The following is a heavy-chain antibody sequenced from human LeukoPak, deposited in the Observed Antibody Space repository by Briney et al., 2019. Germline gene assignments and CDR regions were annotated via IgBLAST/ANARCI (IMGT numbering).Heavy chain of an antibody. Sequence: GGSLRLSGAASAFTLSDYWMSWVRAGPGQGRVGGVNIKQLGREQSYVDSVRGRFTISRDDAMSSLYLQMNSLRAEETAVDYCARGGWYFDDWGQGTLVTVSS. J-gene: IGHJ4*03. D-gene: IGHD6-19*01. CDR1: AFTLSDYW. CDR2: IKQLGREQ. V-gene: IGHV3-7*01. CDR3: ARGGWYFDD.